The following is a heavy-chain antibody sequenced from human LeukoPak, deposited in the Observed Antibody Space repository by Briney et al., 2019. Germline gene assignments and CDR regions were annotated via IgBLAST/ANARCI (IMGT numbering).Heavy chain of an antibody. D-gene: IGHD3-22*01. Sequence: GGSLRLSCAASGFTFDDYGMIWVRQAPGKGLEWVSGINWNGGSTGYADSVKGRFTISRDNAKNSLYLQMNSLRAEDTALYYCARGNSGYYRNTKFDYWGQGTLVTVSS. CDR3: ARGNSGYYRNTKFDY. J-gene: IGHJ4*02. CDR1: GFTFDDYG. V-gene: IGHV3-20*04. CDR2: INWNGGST.